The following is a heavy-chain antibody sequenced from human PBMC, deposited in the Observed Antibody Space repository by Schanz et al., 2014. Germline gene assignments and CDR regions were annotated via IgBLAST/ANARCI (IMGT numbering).Heavy chain of an antibody. J-gene: IGHJ4*02. CDR3: ARDLPRTFLFDY. V-gene: IGHV3-48*01. CDR1: TFTFSSDW. Sequence: EVQLAASGGGLVQPGGSLRLSCAASTFTFSSDWMHWVRQVPGKGLEWVSYVSRSTPDIYYADSVKGRFTMSRDNAKNSVFLQMNSLRAEDTAVYYCARDLPRTFLFDYWGQGTLXTVSS. CDR2: VSRSTPDI.